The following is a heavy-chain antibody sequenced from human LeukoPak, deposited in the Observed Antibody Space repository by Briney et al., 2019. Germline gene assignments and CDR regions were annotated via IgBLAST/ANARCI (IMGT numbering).Heavy chain of an antibody. D-gene: IGHD6-19*01. CDR3: ARGSSGWAGDWFDP. CDR1: GYTFTGYY. J-gene: IGHJ5*02. V-gene: IGHV1-2*02. CDR2: INPNSGGT. Sequence: ASVKVSCKASGYTFTGYYMHWVRQAPGQGLEWMGWINPNSGGTNYAQKFQGRVTMTRDTSISTAYMELSRLRSDDTAVYYRARGSSGWAGDWFDPWGQGTLVTVSS.